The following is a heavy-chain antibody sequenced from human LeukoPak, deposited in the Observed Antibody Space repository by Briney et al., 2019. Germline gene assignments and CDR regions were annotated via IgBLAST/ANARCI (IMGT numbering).Heavy chain of an antibody. J-gene: IGHJ4*02. CDR3: ASDRYSSGWYYFEL. CDR2: ISSSSSTI. Sequence: PGGSLRLSCAASGFAFSNYCMNWVRQAPGKGLEWVSYISSSSSTIYHADSVKGRFTVSRDNAKNSLYLQMNSLRDEDTAVYYCASDRYSSGWYYFELWGQGTLVTVSS. V-gene: IGHV3-48*02. CDR1: GFAFSNYC. D-gene: IGHD6-19*01.